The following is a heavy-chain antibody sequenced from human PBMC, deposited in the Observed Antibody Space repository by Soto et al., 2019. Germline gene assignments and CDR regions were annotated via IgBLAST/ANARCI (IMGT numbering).Heavy chain of an antibody. D-gene: IGHD2-15*01. Sequence: QVQLMQSGAEVKKPGSSVKVSCKASGGTISTNVISWVRQAPGQGLEWMGEIMPIFAAPNNAQKFQGRLTTTAATSTTTVYMELSSLTSEDTAVYFCATGARYCSGGSCYPDDWGQGTLVIVSS. J-gene: IGHJ4*02. CDR1: GGTISTNV. V-gene: IGHV1-69*06. CDR3: ATGARYCSGGSCYPDD. CDR2: IMPIFAAP.